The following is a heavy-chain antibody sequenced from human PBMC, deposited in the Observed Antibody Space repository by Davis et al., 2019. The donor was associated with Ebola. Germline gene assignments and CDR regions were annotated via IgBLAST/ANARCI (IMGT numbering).Heavy chain of an antibody. V-gene: IGHV3-23*01. D-gene: IGHD1-1*01. J-gene: IGHJ4*02. CDR2: IGGSATKT. CDR3: ARDPLSLTGATLRQYFDR. CDR1: GFTFSSEA. Sequence: GESLKISCVASGFTFSSEAMSWVRQAPGKGLEWVAGIGGSATKTYYTESVKGRFFISRDNSKNTLYLQMNSLRAEDTAVYFCARDPLSLTGATLRQYFDRWGKGTLVTVSS.